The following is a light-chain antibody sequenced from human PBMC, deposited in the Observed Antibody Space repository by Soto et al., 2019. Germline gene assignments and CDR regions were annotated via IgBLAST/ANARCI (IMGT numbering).Light chain of an antibody. CDR1: NVGNQR. J-gene: IGLJ3*02. Sequence: SYELTQPPSVSVAPGQTARITCGGSNVGNQRVHWYRQRPGQAPVLAVFDDSDRPSGIPERFSGSKSGNTATLTINRVEAGDEADYYCQVWFSSRDLWVFGGGTKVTVL. CDR3: QVWFSSRDLWV. V-gene: IGLV3-21*02. CDR2: DDS.